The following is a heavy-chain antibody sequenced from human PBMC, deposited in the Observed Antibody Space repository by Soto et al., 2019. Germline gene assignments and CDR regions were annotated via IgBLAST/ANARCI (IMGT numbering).Heavy chain of an antibody. D-gene: IGHD3-10*01. Sequence: PSETLSLTCAVYGGSFSGYYWGWIRQPPGKGLEGIGEINHRGGTTYNPSLKRRVTTSVDTSKHPFSLKLSSVTAADTAVYYCARAFGSGSYQTPRYYYYYSGMDAWGQGTTVTAP. J-gene: IGHJ6*02. CDR2: INHRGGT. V-gene: IGHV4-34*01. CDR1: GGSFSGYY. CDR3: ARAFGSGSYQTPRYYYYYSGMDA.